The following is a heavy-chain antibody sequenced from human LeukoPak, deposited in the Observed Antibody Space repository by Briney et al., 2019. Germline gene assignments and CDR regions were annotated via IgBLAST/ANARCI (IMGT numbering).Heavy chain of an antibody. V-gene: IGHV4-39*01. J-gene: IGHJ4*02. Sequence: PSETLSLTCTVSGGPISSSSYYWGWIRQPPGKGLEWIGSTYYSGSTYYNPSLESRVTISVDTSKNQFSLKLSSVTAADTAVYYCASAGSYSVDYWGQGTLVTVSS. CDR2: TYYSGST. D-gene: IGHD1-26*01. CDR3: ASAGSYSVDY. CDR1: GGPISSSSYY.